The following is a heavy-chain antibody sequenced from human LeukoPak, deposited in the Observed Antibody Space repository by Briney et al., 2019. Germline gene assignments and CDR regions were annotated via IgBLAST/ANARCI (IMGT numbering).Heavy chain of an antibody. Sequence: PSGTLSLTCTVSGGXISSYYCSWIRQPPGKGLEWIGYIYYSGSTNYNPSLKSRVTISIDTSENQFSLKLSSVAAADTAVYYCARGPYCGGDCYSTAFDIWGQGTMVTVSS. J-gene: IGHJ3*02. CDR1: GGXISSYY. CDR2: IYYSGST. V-gene: IGHV4-59*01. CDR3: ARGPYCGGDCYSTAFDI. D-gene: IGHD2-21*02.